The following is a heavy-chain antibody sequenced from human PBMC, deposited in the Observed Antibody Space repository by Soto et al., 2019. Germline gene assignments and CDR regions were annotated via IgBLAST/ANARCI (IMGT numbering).Heavy chain of an antibody. J-gene: IGHJ4*02. V-gene: IGHV5-51*01. CDR3: ARQGGYSGYDYWAPDY. CDR2: IYPGDSDT. Sequence: GESLKISCKGSGYSFTSCWIGWVRQMAGKGLEWMGIIYPGDSDTRYSPSFPGQVTISADKSIRTPYLQWSSLKASDTAMYYCARQGGYSGYDYWAPDYWGQGTLVTVSS. D-gene: IGHD5-12*01. CDR1: GYSFTSCW.